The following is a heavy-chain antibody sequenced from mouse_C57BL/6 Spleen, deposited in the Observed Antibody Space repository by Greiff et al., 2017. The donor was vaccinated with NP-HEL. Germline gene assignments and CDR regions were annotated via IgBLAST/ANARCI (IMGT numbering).Heavy chain of an antibody. CDR2: IYPRDGST. D-gene: IGHD1-1*01. Sequence: VQLQQSGPELVKPGASVKLSCKASGYTFTSYDINWVKQRPGQGLEWIGWIYPRDGSTKYNEKFKGKATLTVDTYSSTAYMELHSLTSEDSAVYFFAREIYYGSSPAMDYWGQGTSVTVSS. CDR3: AREIYYGSSPAMDY. V-gene: IGHV1-85*01. J-gene: IGHJ4*01. CDR1: GYTFTSYD.